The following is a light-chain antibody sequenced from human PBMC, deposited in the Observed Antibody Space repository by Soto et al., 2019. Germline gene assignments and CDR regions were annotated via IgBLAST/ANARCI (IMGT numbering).Light chain of an antibody. J-gene: IGLJ3*02. CDR2: DNN. V-gene: IGLV1-51*01. CDR1: SSNIEINS. CDR3: GTWDSSLSAWV. Sequence: QSVLTQPPSVSAAPGQKVTIYCSGSSSNIEINSVSWYQHLPGIAPKLLIHDNNKRPSGIPGRFSASKSGTSATLGITGLQTGDEADYYCGTWDSSLSAWVFGGGTKLTVL.